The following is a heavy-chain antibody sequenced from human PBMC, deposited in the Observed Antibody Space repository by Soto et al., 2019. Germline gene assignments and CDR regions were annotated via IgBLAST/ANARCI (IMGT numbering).Heavy chain of an antibody. D-gene: IGHD6-19*01. V-gene: IGHV3-9*01. CDR1: GFTFEDYA. J-gene: IGHJ2*01. CDR2: ISWNSGAI. CDR3: AKGARSGWPWYFDL. Sequence: EVQLVESGGGLVQPGRSLRLSCAVSGFTFEDYAMIWVRQVPGKGLECVSSISWNSGAIDYAASVKGRFTISRDNAKKSLYLEMSSLRVEDTALYYCAKGARSGWPWYFDLWGRGTLVTVSS.